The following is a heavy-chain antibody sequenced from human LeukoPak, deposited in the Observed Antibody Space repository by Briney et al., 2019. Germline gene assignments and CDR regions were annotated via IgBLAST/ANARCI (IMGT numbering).Heavy chain of an antibody. CDR2: IKEEGSEK. J-gene: IGHJ4*02. D-gene: IGHD6-13*01. V-gene: IGHV3-7*01. Sequence: GGSLRLSCAASGFRFSSYWMSWVRQAPGKGLEWVANIKEEGSEKDYVDSVKGRFTISRDNTKNLLYLQMNSLRAEDTAVYYCPRAGIAAAGTSYFDYWGQGTLVTVSS. CDR3: PRAGIAAAGTSYFDY. CDR1: GFRFSSYW.